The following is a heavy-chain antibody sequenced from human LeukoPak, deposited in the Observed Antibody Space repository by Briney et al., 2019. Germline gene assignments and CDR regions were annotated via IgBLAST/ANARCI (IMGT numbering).Heavy chain of an antibody. D-gene: IGHD5-12*01. CDR1: GFNFTNYV. CDR2: IGSDGNDK. V-gene: IGHV3-30*02. CDR3: AKDLSSGGGYD. Sequence: GGSLRLSCAASGFNFTNYVMHWVRQAPGKGLEWVSFIGSDGNDKHYADSVKGRFTISRDNSKNTLYVQMNSLRPEDTAVYYCAKDLSSGGGYDWGQGTVVTVSS. J-gene: IGHJ4*02.